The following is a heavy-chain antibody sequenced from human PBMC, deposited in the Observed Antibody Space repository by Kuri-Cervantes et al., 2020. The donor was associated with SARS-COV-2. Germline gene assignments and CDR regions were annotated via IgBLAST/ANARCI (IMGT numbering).Heavy chain of an antibody. V-gene: IGHV3-66*02. CDR2: IYSGGST. CDR1: GFTVSSNY. D-gene: IGHD1-1*01. J-gene: IGHJ4*02. Sequence: GGSLRLSCAAYGFTVSSNYMSWVRQAPGKGLEWVSVIYSGGSTYYADSVKGRFTISRDNSKNTLYLQMNSLRAEDTAVYYCARDLGTIQGRDYWGQGTLVTVSS. CDR3: ARDLGTIQGRDY.